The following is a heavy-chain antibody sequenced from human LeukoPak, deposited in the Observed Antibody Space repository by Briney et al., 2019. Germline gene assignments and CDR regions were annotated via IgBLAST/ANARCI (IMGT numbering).Heavy chain of an antibody. D-gene: IGHD3-3*01. CDR3: ARAFPLLLASWFDP. CDR2: ISHSGGT. J-gene: IGHJ5*02. CDR1: GGSISSADYY. Sequence: PSQTLSLTCTVSGGSISSADYYWTWIRQPPGKGLEWIGYISHSGGTYYNSSLLSRVTISADRSKNQFSLKLSSVTAADTAVYYCARAFPLLLASWFDPWGQGTLVTVSS. V-gene: IGHV4-30-2*02.